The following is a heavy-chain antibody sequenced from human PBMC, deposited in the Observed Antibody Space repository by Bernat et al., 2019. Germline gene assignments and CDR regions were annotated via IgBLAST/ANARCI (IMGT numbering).Heavy chain of an antibody. CDR1: GFSLSTSGVG. Sequence: QITLKESGPTLVKPTQTLTLTCTFSGFSLSTSGVGVGWIRQPPGKALEWLALIYWDDDKRYSPSLKSRLTITKDTSKNPVGLKMNNMEPEDTAKYYFSKRLGGTSFADAFYFWGQGTMVTVSS. J-gene: IGHJ3*01. V-gene: IGHV2-5*02. D-gene: IGHD4-23*01. CDR3: SKRLGGTSFADAFYF. CDR2: IYWDDDK.